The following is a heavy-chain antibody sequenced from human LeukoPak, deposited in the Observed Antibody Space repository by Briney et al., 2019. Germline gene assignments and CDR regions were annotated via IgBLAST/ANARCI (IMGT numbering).Heavy chain of an antibody. CDR2: IYPGDSDT. Sequence: GESLRISCKGSGYSFASNWISWVRQMPGKGLEWMGIIYPGDSDTRYSPSFQGQVTISADKSINTAYLQWSSLKASDTAIYYCARRGEAMDPFDYWGQGTLVTVSS. D-gene: IGHD5-18*01. CDR1: GYSFASNW. J-gene: IGHJ4*02. CDR3: ARRGEAMDPFDY. V-gene: IGHV5-51*01.